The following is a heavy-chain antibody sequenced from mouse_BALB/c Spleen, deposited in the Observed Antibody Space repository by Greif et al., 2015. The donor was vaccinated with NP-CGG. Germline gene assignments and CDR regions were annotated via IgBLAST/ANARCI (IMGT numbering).Heavy chain of an antibody. CDR3: ARDRRLLYAMDY. D-gene: IGHD1-2*01. CDR1: GFTFTDYY. CDR2: IRNKANGYTT. V-gene: IGHV7-3*02. Sequence: EVQRVESGGGLVQPGGSLRLSCATSGFTFTDYYMSWVRQPPGKALEWLGFIRNKANGYTTEYSASVKGRFTISRDNSQSILYLQMNTLRAEDSATYYCARDRRLLYAMDYWGQGTSVTVSS. J-gene: IGHJ4*01.